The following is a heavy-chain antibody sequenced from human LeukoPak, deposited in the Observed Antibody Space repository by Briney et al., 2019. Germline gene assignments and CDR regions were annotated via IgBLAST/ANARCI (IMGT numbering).Heavy chain of an antibody. D-gene: IGHD3-3*01. CDR2: FDPENAEI. Sequence: ASVKVSCKLSGYTLRELPIQWVRQAGTKGLEWMAGFDPENAEIVYAQKFQGGVTMTEDTSTDTAYLELTSLTSDDTALYYCATRGSDFWSGFDYWGQGTQVTVSS. J-gene: IGHJ4*02. CDR1: GYTLRELP. CDR3: ATRGSDFWSGFDY. V-gene: IGHV1-24*01.